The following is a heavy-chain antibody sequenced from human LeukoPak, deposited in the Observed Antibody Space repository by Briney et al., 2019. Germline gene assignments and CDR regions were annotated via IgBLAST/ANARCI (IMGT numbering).Heavy chain of an antibody. CDR1: GGSISSHY. J-gene: IGHJ6*03. CDR2: IYYSGST. CDR3: ARAVWFGGIFNYYMDV. D-gene: IGHD3-10*01. Sequence: SETLSLTCTVSGGSISSHYWSWIRQPPVKGLEWIGYIYYSGSTNYNPSLKSRVTISVDTSKNQFSLKLSSVTAADTAVYYCARAVWFGGIFNYYMDVWGKGTTVTVSS. V-gene: IGHV4-59*11.